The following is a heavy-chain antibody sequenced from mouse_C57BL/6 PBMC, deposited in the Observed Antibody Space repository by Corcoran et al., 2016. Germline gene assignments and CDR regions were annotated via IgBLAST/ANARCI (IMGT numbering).Heavy chain of an antibody. CDR2: INTYSGVP. J-gene: IGHJ2*01. CDR1: GYTFTTYG. V-gene: IGHV9-3*01. Sequence: QIQLVQSGPELKKPGETVKISCKASGYTFTTYGMSWVKQAPGKGLKWMGWINTYSGVPTYADDFKGRFAFSLETYASTAYLQINNLKNEDTATYFCARSGNYYGSSYNYWGQGTTLTVSS. D-gene: IGHD1-1*01. CDR3: ARSGNYYGSSYNY.